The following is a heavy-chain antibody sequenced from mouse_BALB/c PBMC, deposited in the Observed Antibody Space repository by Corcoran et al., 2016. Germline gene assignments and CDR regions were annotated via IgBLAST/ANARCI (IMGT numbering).Heavy chain of an antibody. CDR1: GYTFTDYY. V-gene: IGHV1-26*01. CDR2: INPNNGGT. CDR3: ARDADWYFDV. J-gene: IGHJ1*01. Sequence: EVQLQQSGPELVKPGASVKMSCKASGYTFTDYYMKWAKQSHGKSLEWIGDINPNNGGTSYNQKFKGKATLTVDKSSSTAYMQLNSLTSEDSAVYYWARDADWYFDVWGAGTTVSVSS.